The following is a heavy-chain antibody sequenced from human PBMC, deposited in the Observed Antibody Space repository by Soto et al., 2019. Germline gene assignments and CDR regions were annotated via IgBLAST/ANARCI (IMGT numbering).Heavy chain of an antibody. CDR2: INAGNGNT. J-gene: IGHJ5*02. V-gene: IGHV1-3*01. CDR1: GSTFTSYA. D-gene: IGHD3-3*01. CDR3: GRDPHPLRFLEWPVDT. Sequence: AAVKVSCKSSGSTFTSYAMHWVRQSPGRRLEWMGWINAGNGNTKYSQKFQGRVTITRDTSASTAYMELSSLRSEDTAVYYCGRDPHPLRFLEWPVDTWGQGTLVTVSS.